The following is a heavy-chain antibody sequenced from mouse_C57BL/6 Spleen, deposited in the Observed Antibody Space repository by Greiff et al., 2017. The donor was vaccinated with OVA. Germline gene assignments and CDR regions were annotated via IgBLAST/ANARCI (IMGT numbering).Heavy chain of an antibody. V-gene: IGHV1-69*01. J-gene: IGHJ2*01. D-gene: IGHD2-2*01. Sequence: QVQLQQPGAELVMPGASVKLSCKASGYTFTSYWMHWVKQRPGQGLEWIGEIDPSDSYTNYNQKFKGKSTLTVDKSSSTAYMQLSSLTSEDSAVYYCAREGYGYDDYWGQGTTLTVSS. CDR1: GYTFTSYW. CDR3: AREGYGYDDY. CDR2: IDPSDSYT.